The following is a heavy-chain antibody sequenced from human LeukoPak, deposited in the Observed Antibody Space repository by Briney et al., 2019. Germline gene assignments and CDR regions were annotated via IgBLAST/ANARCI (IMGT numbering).Heavy chain of an antibody. Sequence: SVKVSRKASRYTFTGYYMHGVGQAGGKGLEGMGWSNLNSGGTNYAQKFQGRFTMTSDTSISTAYMELSSLRSEDTAVYYCARQRRGQYEDAFDIWGQGTVVTVSS. CDR1: RYTFTGYY. V-gene: IGHV1-2*02. CDR2: SNLNSGGT. D-gene: IGHD2-8*01. J-gene: IGHJ3*02. CDR3: ARQRRGQYEDAFDI.